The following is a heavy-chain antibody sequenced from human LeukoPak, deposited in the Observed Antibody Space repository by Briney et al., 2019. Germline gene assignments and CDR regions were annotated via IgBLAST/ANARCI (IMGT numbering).Heavy chain of an antibody. Sequence: ASVKVSCKAFGYTFTSNDMYWVRHAPGQGPELMGVISPSGGSTTYAQKFQGRVTLTRDMSTSTDYLELSSLRSDDTAVYYCARDRYYYYYMDVWGKGTTVTISS. V-gene: IGHV1-46*01. J-gene: IGHJ6*03. CDR3: ARDRYYYYYMDV. CDR2: ISPSGGST. CDR1: GYTFTSND.